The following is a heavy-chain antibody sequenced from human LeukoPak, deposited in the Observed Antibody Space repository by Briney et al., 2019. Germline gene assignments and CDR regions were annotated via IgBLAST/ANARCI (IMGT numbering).Heavy chain of an antibody. D-gene: IGHD5-12*01. CDR1: GFIFSNYG. V-gene: IGHV3-66*01. J-gene: IGHJ4*02. Sequence: GGSLRLSCAASGFIFSNYGIHWVRQAPGKGLEWVSHSGGSTYYADSVKGRFTISRDNSKNTLYLQMNSLRAEDTAVYYCARGPSGYHNTGGQGTLVTVSS. CDR2: SGGST. CDR3: ARGPSGYHNT.